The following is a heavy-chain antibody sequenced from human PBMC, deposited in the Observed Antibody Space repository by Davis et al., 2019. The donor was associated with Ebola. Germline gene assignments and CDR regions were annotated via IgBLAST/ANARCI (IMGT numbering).Heavy chain of an antibody. J-gene: IGHJ5*02. Sequence: SETLSLTCTVSGGSISSSIYYWGWIRQPPGKGLEWIGTIYYSGSTYYSPSLKSRVTISVDTSKNQFSLKLSSVTAADTAVYYCARMGPPRPPFDIAARPRWFDPWGQGTLVTVSS. CDR1: GGSISSSIYY. D-gene: IGHD6-6*01. V-gene: IGHV4-39*07. CDR3: ARMGPPRPPFDIAARPRWFDP. CDR2: IYYSGST.